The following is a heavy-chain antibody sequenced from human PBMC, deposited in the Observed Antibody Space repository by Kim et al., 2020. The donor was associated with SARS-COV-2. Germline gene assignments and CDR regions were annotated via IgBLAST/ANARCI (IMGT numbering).Heavy chain of an antibody. CDR3: ARGVPGY. J-gene: IGHJ4*02. Sequence: SETLSLTCAVYGGSFSGYQWSWVRQSPGKGLGWIGQINHTGSTNYNPSLKSRVTMSVDTSKNQFSLKLNSVTATDTGVYYCARGVPGYWGQGSLVTVSS. CDR2: INHTGST. V-gene: IGHV4-34*01. CDR1: GGSFSGYQ.